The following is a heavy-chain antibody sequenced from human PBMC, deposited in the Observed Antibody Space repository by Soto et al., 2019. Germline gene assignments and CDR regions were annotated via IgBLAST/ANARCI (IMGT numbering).Heavy chain of an antibody. D-gene: IGHD4-17*01. V-gene: IGHV3-30-3*01. CDR1: GFTFSSYA. CDR2: ISYDGSNK. Sequence: PGGSLRLSCAASGFTFSSYAMHWVRQAPGKGLEWVAVISYDGSNKYYADSVKGRFTVSRDNSKNTLYLQMNSLRAEDTAVYYCARDRDGYGDYEGVDYWGQGTLVTVSS. J-gene: IGHJ4*02. CDR3: ARDRDGYGDYEGVDY.